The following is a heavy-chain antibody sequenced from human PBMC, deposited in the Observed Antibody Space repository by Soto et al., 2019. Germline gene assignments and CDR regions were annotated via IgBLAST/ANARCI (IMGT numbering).Heavy chain of an antibody. Sequence: GGSLRLSCAASGFTFSSYWMSWVRQAPGKGLEWVANIKQDGSEKYYVDSVKGRFTISRDNAKNSLYLQMNSLRAEDTAVYYCAREGYSGYNWFDPWGQGTLVTVSS. CDR3: AREGYSGYNWFDP. CDR2: IKQDGSEK. CDR1: GFTFSSYW. V-gene: IGHV3-7*01. J-gene: IGHJ5*02. D-gene: IGHD5-12*01.